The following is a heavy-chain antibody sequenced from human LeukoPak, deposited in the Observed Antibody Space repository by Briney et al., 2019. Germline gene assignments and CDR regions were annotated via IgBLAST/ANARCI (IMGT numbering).Heavy chain of an antibody. V-gene: IGHV3-7*04. J-gene: IGHJ5*02. CDR2: IVQDGRET. CDR3: AGGDYFGSGSARRHWFDP. Sequence: GGSLGLSCAASGFTFTHYCMHWVRQAPGKGLEWVAFIVQDGRETYYVDSVKGRFTISRDNAKNSLYLQMNSLGAEDTAVYYCAGGDYFGSGSARRHWFDPWGQGTLVTVSS. D-gene: IGHD3-10*01. CDR1: GFTFTHYC.